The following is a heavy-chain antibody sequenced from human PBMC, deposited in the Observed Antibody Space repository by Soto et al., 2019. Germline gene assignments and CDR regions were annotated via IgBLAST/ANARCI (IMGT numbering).Heavy chain of an antibody. J-gene: IGHJ6*02. D-gene: IGHD3-9*01. CDR2: IYYSGST. CDR3: ARENYDILTGEEYYYYGMDV. V-gene: IGHV4-59*01. CDR1: GGSLSSYY. Sequence: SETLSLTCTVSGGSLSSYYWSCIRQPPGKGLEWIGYIYYSGSTNYNPSLKSRVTKSVDTSKNQFSLKLSSVTAADTAVYYCARENYDILTGEEYYYYGMDVWGQGTTVTVSS.